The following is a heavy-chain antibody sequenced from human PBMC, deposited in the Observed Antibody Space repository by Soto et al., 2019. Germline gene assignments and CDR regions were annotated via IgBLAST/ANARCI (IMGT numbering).Heavy chain of an antibody. Sequence: PSETLSLTCTVSGGSISSSSYYWGWIRQPPGKGLEWIGSIYYSGSTYYNPSLKSRVTISVDTSKNQFSLKLSSVTAADTAVYYCARPYYYDSSGYYGHDYNWFDPWGQGTLVTVSS. CDR2: IYYSGST. D-gene: IGHD3-22*01. CDR3: ARPYYYDSSGYYGHDYNWFDP. CDR1: GGSISSSSYY. J-gene: IGHJ5*02. V-gene: IGHV4-39*01.